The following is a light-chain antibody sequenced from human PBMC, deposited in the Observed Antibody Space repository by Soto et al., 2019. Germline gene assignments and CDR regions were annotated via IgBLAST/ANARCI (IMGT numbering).Light chain of an antibody. V-gene: IGLV1-44*01. CDR2: SND. J-gene: IGLJ2*01. CDR1: SSNIGRNT. CDR3: AGWDDSLNGLV. Sequence: QSALTQPPSASGTPGQRVTISCSGSSSNIGRNTVNWYQHVPGTAPKLLIYSNDQRPSGVPDRFSGSKSGTSASLAISGLRSGDEADYYCAGWDDSLNGLVFGGGTKLTVL.